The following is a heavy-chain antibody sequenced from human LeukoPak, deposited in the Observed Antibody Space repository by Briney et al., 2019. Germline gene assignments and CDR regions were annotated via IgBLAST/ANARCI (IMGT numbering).Heavy chain of an antibody. CDR3: ARESGYCSNTSCYTDY. CDR1: GYTFTNYG. V-gene: IGHV1-18*01. Sequence: ASVKVSCEASGYTFTNYGVSWVRQAPGQGLEWMGWISAYSGNTNYAQKLQGRVIVTTDTSTSTAYMELRSLRSDDTAVYYCARESGYCSNTSCYTDYWGQGTLVTVSS. CDR2: ISAYSGNT. J-gene: IGHJ4*02. D-gene: IGHD2-2*02.